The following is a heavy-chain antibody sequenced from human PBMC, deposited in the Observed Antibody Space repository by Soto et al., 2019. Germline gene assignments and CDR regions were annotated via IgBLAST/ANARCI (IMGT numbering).Heavy chain of an antibody. Sequence: EVQLLESGGGRVQPGTSLRVSCAASGFTFHEYAMHWVLQAPGKGLEWVSGISSDGDTIAYADSVQGRFTVFRDNAKNSLYLQMNSLRAEDTALYYCTKGGYDLIYYFGMDVWGQGTTVTVSS. CDR3: TKGGYDLIYYFGMDV. V-gene: IGHV3-9*01. CDR1: GFTFHEYA. J-gene: IGHJ6*02. D-gene: IGHD5-12*01. CDR2: ISSDGDTI.